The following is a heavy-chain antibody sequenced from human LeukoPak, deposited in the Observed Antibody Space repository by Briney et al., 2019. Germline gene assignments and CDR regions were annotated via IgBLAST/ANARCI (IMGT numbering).Heavy chain of an antibody. J-gene: IGHJ4*02. CDR1: GFTLSSYA. D-gene: IGHD7-27*01. V-gene: IGHV3-11*04. Sequence: GGSLRLSCAASGFTLSSYAMSWIRQAPGKGLGWVSYISNSGSSIYYADSVKGRFTTSRDNAKSSLYLQMNSLRAEDTAVYYCGRGHWGLDYWGQGALVTVSS. CDR3: GRGHWGLDY. CDR2: ISNSGSSI.